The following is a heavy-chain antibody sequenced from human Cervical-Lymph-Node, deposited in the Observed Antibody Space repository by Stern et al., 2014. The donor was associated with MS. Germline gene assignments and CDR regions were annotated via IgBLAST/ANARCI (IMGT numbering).Heavy chain of an antibody. J-gene: IGHJ6*02. V-gene: IGHV3-23*04. D-gene: IGHD3-22*01. CDR3: AKQYFDSSGYSYYYGMDV. CDR2: ISGRGGSR. CDR1: GLTFNKYA. Sequence: EMQLVESGGDLVQPGGSLRLSCAASGLTFNKYAMNWVRQAPGKGLEWVSTISGRGGSRYYADSVKGRFTISRDNSENTLYLQMHSLRAEDTAIYYCAKQYFDSSGYSYYYGMDVWGQGTTVTVSS.